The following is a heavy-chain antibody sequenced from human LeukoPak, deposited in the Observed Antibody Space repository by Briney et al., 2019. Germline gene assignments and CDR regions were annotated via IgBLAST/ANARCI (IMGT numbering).Heavy chain of an antibody. D-gene: IGHD6-13*01. V-gene: IGHV1-2*06. Sequence: GASVKVSCKASGYSFSGYYLHWVRQAPGQGLEWMGRIKPNSGATDYAQKFQDRVTMTRDTSTGTAYMEVSWLRSGETAVYYCARESASGSWPDHWGQGTLVTVSS. CDR2: IKPNSGAT. J-gene: IGHJ4*02. CDR1: GYSFSGYY. CDR3: ARESASGSWPDH.